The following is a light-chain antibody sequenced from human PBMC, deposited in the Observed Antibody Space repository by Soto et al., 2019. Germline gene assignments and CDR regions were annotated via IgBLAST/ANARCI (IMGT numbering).Light chain of an antibody. J-gene: IGLJ1*01. Sequence: QPVLTQSSSASASLGSSVKLTCTLSSGHSSYIIPWHQQQPGKAPRYLMKLEGSGSYNTGSGVPDRFSGSSSGADRYLTISNLQFEDEADYYCETWVSNTYVFGTGTKLTVL. CDR1: SGHSSYI. V-gene: IGLV4-60*02. CDR3: ETWVSNTYV. CDR2: LEGSGSY.